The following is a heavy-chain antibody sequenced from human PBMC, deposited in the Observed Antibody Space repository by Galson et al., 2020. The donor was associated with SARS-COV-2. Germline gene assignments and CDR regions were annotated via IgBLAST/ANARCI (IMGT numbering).Heavy chain of an antibody. J-gene: IGHJ6*02. CDR1: GDSVSSNSAA. CDR2: TYYRSKWYN. Sequence: SQTLSLTCAISGDSVSSNSAAWNWIRQSPSRGLEWLGRTYYRSKWYNDYAVSVKSRITINPDTSKNQFSLQLNSVTPEDTAVYYCAREGSNGELLPYYYYGMDVWGQGTTVTVSS. V-gene: IGHV6-1*01. CDR3: AREGSNGELLPYYYYGMDV. D-gene: IGHD3-10*01.